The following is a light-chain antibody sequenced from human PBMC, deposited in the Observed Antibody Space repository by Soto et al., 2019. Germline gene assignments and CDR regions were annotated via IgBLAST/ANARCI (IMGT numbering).Light chain of an antibody. V-gene: IGKV1-16*01. CDR3: QQYDDHPFT. Sequence: DIQMTQSPSSLSASVGDRVTITCRASQGIRWSLTWFQQKPGKVPKSLIYDASSLQSGAPSRFSGSGSGTDFTLTSSSLQPEDFATYYCQQYDDHPFTLGPGTKVDIK. J-gene: IGKJ3*01. CDR1: QGIRWS. CDR2: DAS.